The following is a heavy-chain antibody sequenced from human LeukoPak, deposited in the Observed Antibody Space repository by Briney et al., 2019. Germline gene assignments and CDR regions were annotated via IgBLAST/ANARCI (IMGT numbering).Heavy chain of an antibody. V-gene: IGHV3-73*01. CDR3: TSPIIDRITLSVV. CDR1: GFTFSGSA. Sequence: GGSLRLSCAASGFTFSGSAMHWVRQASGKGLEWVGRIRSKANSYATAYAASVKGRFTISRDDSKNTAYLQMNSLKTEDTAVYYCTSPIIDRITLSVVWGQGTLVTVSS. J-gene: IGHJ4*02. CDR2: IRSKANSYAT. D-gene: IGHD3-10*01.